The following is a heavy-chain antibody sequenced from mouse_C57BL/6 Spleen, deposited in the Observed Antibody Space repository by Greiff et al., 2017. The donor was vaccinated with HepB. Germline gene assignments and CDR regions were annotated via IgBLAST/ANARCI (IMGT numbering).Heavy chain of an antibody. V-gene: IGHV14-4*01. CDR3: TTCGTTVVANYAMDY. Sequence: EVKLMESGAELVRPGASVKLSCTASGFNIKDDYMHWVKQRPEQGLEWIGWIDPENGDTEYASKFQGKATITADTSSNTAYLQLSSLTSEDTAVYYCTTCGTTVVANYAMDYWGQGTSVTVSS. D-gene: IGHD1-1*01. CDR2: IDPENGDT. J-gene: IGHJ4*01. CDR1: GFNIKDDY.